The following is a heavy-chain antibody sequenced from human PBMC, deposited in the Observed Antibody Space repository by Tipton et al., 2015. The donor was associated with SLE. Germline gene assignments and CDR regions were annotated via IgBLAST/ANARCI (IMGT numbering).Heavy chain of an antibody. J-gene: IGHJ3*02. CDR1: GGSFSGYY. CDR3: ARGGAWWWYSSSRWAFDI. V-gene: IGHV4-34*01. Sequence: TLSLTCAVYGGSFSGYYWSWIRQPPGKGLEWIGEINHSGSTNYNPSLKSRVTISVDTSKNQFSLKLSSVTAADTAVYYCARGGAWWWYSSSRWAFDIWGQGTMVTVSS. D-gene: IGHD6-13*01. CDR2: INHSGST.